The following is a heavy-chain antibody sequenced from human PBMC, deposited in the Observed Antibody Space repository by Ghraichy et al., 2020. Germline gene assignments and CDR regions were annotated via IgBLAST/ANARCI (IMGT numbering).Heavy chain of an antibody. J-gene: IGHJ3*02. CDR3: AWTRQSRYSYGPRVGAFDI. D-gene: IGHD5-18*01. Sequence: SGPTLVKPTQTLTLTCTFSGFSLSTSGMCVSWIRQPPGKALEWLALIDWDDDKYYSTSLKTRLTISKDTSKNQVVLTMTNMDPVDTATYYCAWTRQSRYSYGPRVGAFDIWGQGTMVTVSS. CDR2: IDWDDDK. V-gene: IGHV2-70*01. CDR1: GFSLSTSGMC.